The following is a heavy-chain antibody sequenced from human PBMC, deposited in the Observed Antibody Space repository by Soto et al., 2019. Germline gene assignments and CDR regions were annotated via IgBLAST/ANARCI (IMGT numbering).Heavy chain of an antibody. J-gene: IGHJ4*02. CDR3: ARVGWDSSGYYYPRVYYFDY. Sequence: GPSVKVSCKASGYTFTSYYMHWVLQAPGQGLEWMGIINPSGGSTSYAQKFQGRVTMTRDTSTSTVYMELSSLRSEDTAVYYCARVGWDSSGYYYPRVYYFDYWGQGTRVTVSS. CDR1: GYTFTSYY. CDR2: INPSGGST. D-gene: IGHD3-22*01. V-gene: IGHV1-46*01.